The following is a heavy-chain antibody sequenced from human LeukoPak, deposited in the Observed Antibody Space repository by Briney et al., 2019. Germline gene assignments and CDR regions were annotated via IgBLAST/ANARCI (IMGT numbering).Heavy chain of an antibody. V-gene: IGHV3-23*01. D-gene: IGHD3-16*02. Sequence: GGSLRLSCAASGFTFSSYGMSWVRQAPGKGLEWVSAISGSGGSTYYADSVKGRFTISRDNSKNTLYLQMNSLRAEDTAVYYCAKDKITFGGVIVPFDYWGQGTLVAVSS. CDR3: AKDKITFGGVIVPFDY. J-gene: IGHJ4*02. CDR2: ISGSGGST. CDR1: GFTFSSYG.